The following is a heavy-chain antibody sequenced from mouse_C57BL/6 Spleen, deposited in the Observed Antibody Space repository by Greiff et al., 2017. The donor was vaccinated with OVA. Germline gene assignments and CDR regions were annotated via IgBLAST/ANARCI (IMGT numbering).Heavy chain of an antibody. CDR2: IDPENGDT. V-gene: IGHV14-4*01. CDR1: GFNIKDDY. CDR3: IHYYGSSTAFAY. J-gene: IGHJ3*01. Sequence: EVMLVESGAELVRPGASVKLSCTASGFNIKDDYMHWVKQRPEQGLEWIGWIDPENGDTEYASKFQGKATITADTSSNTAYLQLSSLTSEDTAVYYCIHYYGSSTAFAYWGQGTLVTVSA. D-gene: IGHD1-1*01.